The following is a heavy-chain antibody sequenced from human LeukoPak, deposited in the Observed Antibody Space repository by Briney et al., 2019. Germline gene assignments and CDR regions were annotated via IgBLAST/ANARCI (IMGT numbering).Heavy chain of an antibody. CDR1: GYTFTGYY. CDR3: ARSWRFGDLSALEKYNWFDP. CDR2: INPSGGST. J-gene: IGHJ5*02. V-gene: IGHV1-46*01. D-gene: IGHD3-10*01. Sequence: ASVKVSCKASGYTFTGYYMHWVRQAPGQGLEWMGIINPSGGSTRSAQKFQGRVTMTRDTSTSTVYMELSSLRSEDTAVYYCARSWRFGDLSALEKYNWFDPWGQGTLVTVSS.